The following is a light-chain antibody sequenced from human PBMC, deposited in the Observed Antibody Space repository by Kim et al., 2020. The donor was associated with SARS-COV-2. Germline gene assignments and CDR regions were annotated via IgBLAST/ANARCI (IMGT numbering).Light chain of an antibody. CDR3: QQSYSTPYT. J-gene: IGKJ2*01. V-gene: IGKV1-39*01. CDR1: QSIRTH. CDR2: AAS. Sequence: ASVGANVTITCQASQSIRTHLNLYQQRPEKAPKLLIYAASSLQSGVLSRFSGSGSGTDFTLSLSSLRPEDFAAYYCQQSYSTPYTFGQGTTLDI.